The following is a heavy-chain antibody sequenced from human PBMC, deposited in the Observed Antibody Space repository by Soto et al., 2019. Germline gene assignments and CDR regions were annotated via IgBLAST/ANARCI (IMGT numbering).Heavy chain of an antibody. V-gene: IGHV4-31*03. CDR2: IYYSGST. D-gene: IGHD3-3*01. CDR3: ARVADDPFGVVNPYYYYGMDV. CDR1: GGSISSGGYY. J-gene: IGHJ6*02. Sequence: SETLSLTCTVSGGSISSGGYYWSWIRQHPGKGLEWIGYIYYSGSTYYNPSLKSRVTISVDTSKNQFSLKLSSVTAADTAVYYCARVADDPFGVVNPYYYYGMDVWGQGTTVTVS.